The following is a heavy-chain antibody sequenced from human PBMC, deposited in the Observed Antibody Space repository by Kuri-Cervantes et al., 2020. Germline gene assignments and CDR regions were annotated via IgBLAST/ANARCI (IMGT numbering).Heavy chain of an antibody. CDR2: IYYSGST. CDR1: GGSINNYF. Sequence: GSLRLSCTVSGGSINNYFWSWIRQSPGKGLEWIGYIYYSGSTNYNPSLQSRVTISVDTSKNQFSLKLSSVTAADTAVYYCARLGGYCSGGSCPDYWGQGTLVAVSS. CDR3: ARLGGYCSGGSCPDY. V-gene: IGHV4-59*01. D-gene: IGHD2-15*01. J-gene: IGHJ4*02.